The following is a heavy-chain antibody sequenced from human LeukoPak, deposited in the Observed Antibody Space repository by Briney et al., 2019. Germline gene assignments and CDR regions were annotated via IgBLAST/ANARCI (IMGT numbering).Heavy chain of an antibody. D-gene: IGHD3-22*01. CDR2: IKSKTDGGTT. Sequence: GSLRLSCAASGFTFSNAWMSWVRQAPGKGLEWVGRIKSKTDGGTTDYAAPVKGRFTISRDDSKNTLYLQMNSLKTEDTAVYYCTTDNPYDSSGYYFDAFDIWGQGTMVTVSS. CDR3: TTDNPYDSSGYYFDAFDI. CDR1: GFTFSNAW. V-gene: IGHV3-15*01. J-gene: IGHJ3*02.